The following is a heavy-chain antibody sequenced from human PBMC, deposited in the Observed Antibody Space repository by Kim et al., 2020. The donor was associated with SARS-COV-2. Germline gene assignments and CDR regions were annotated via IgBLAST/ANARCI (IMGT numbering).Heavy chain of an antibody. CDR2: IDPSDSYT. Sequence: GESLKISCKGSGYSVTSYWISWVRQMPGKGLEWMGRIDPSDSYTNYSPSFQGHVTISADKSISTAYLQWSSLKASDTAMYYCARHLTVPEAASHWFDPWGQGTLVTVSS. D-gene: IGHD2-2*01. J-gene: IGHJ5*02. CDR3: ARHLTVPEAASHWFDP. CDR1: GYSVTSYW. V-gene: IGHV5-10-1*01.